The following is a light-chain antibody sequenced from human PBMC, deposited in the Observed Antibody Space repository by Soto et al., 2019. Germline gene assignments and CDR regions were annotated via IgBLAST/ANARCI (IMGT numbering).Light chain of an antibody. CDR3: QQYASSPLT. J-gene: IGKJ4*01. CDR2: GAS. V-gene: IGKV3-20*01. CDR1: QSVISNY. Sequence: EIMLTQSPGTLSLSPGERATLSCRASQSVISNYLAWYQQKPGQAPRLLIYGASIRATGIPDRFSGSGSGTDFTLTISRLEPEDFAVYFCQQYASSPLTFGGGTKVELK.